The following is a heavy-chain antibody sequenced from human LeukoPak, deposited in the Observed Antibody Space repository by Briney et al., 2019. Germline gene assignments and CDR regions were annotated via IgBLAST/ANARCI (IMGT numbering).Heavy chain of an antibody. CDR3: ARDRDSSSPGGLFDY. CDR2: INHSGST. Sequence: SETLSLTCAVYGGSFSGYYWSWIRQPPGKGLEWIGEINHSGSTNYNPSLKSRVTISVDTSKNQFSLKLSSVTAADTAVYYCARDRDSSSPGGLFDYWGQGTLVTVSS. D-gene: IGHD6-6*01. J-gene: IGHJ4*02. CDR1: GGSFSGYY. V-gene: IGHV4-34*01.